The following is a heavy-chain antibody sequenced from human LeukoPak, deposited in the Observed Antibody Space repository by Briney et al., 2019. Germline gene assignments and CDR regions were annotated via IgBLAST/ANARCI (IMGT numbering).Heavy chain of an antibody. CDR1: GFTFDDYA. Sequence: GGSLRLSCAASGFTFDDYAMHWVRQAPGKGLEWVSGISWNCGSIGYADSVKGRFTISRDNAKNSLYLQMNSLRAEDTALYYCAKGYCSSTSCRSHYWGQGTLVTVSS. D-gene: IGHD2-2*01. CDR2: ISWNCGSI. J-gene: IGHJ4*02. CDR3: AKGYCSSTSCRSHY. V-gene: IGHV3-9*01.